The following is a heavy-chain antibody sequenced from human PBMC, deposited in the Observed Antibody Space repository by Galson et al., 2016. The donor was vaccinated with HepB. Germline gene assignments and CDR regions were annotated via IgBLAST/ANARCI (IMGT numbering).Heavy chain of an antibody. CDR3: ARVYFSGDDRLDS. V-gene: IGHV1-69*13. Sequence: SVKVSCKASGGTFGGYEISWVRQAPGQELEWMGGVIPIFATYYAQKFQGRVSITADESTSTAYMELRSLRSDDTAAYFCARVYFSGDDRLDSWGQGTLVTVSS. D-gene: IGHD3-10*01. CDR2: VIPIFAT. J-gene: IGHJ5*01. CDR1: GGTFGGYE.